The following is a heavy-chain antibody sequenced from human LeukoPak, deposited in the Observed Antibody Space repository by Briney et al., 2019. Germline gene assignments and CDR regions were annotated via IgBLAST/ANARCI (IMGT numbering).Heavy chain of an antibody. CDR3: AKHDTVFGAAHFYMDV. V-gene: IGHV4-4*09. D-gene: IGHD3-3*01. CDR2: IYSTGNT. J-gene: IGHJ6*03. Sequence: SETLSLTCAVSGGSINTYYWSWIRQPPGKGLEWVGYIYSTGNTNYNPSLKGRVTISLDASKNQFSLNLSSVTAADTAVYYCAKHDTVFGAAHFYMDVWGKGTTVTVSS. CDR1: GGSINTYY.